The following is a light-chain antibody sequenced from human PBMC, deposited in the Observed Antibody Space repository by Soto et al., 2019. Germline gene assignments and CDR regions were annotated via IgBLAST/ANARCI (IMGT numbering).Light chain of an antibody. CDR1: SSDVGSYNL. CDR3: SLDAGPNTYV. J-gene: IGLJ1*01. V-gene: IGLV2-23*01. CDR2: DGT. Sequence: QSALTQPASVSGSPGQSITISCTGTSSDVGSYNLVSWYQQHPGKAPKLMIYDGTQRPSAVSDRFSGSKSANTASLTISGLQAEDEADYYCSLDAGPNTYVFGTGTKVTVL.